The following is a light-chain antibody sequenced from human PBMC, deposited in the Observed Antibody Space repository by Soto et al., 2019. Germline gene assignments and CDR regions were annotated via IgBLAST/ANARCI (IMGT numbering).Light chain of an antibody. V-gene: IGLV2-8*01. CDR1: SSDVGGYNY. Sequence: QSALTQPPSASGSPGQSVTISCTGTSSDVGGYNYVSWYQQYPGKAPKLMIYEVSKRPSGVPDRFSGSKSGNTASLTVSGLQAEDEADYYCSSHAGSINLVFGGGTKLTVL. J-gene: IGLJ2*01. CDR2: EVS. CDR3: SSHAGSINLV.